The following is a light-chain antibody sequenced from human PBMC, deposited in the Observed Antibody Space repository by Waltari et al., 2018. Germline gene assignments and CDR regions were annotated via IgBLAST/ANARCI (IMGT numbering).Light chain of an antibody. Sequence: IQMTQSSSSLSASFGRRVHITCRAGQGIGYSVAWYQQKQGKDPRLLVHSASTLHSGVPLRFSGGGSGTQYTLTISSLQPEDCATYYCQQYYERPHTFGQGTRVEI. J-gene: IGKJ2*01. CDR1: QGIGYS. CDR2: SAS. V-gene: IGKV1-NL1*01. CDR3: QQYYERPHT.